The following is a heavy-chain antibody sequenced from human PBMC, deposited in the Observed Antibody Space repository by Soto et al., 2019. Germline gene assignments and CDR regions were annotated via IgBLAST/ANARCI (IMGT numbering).Heavy chain of an antibody. J-gene: IGHJ6*02. CDR3: VRQGIGNPHGLVDV. V-gene: IGHV4-59*08. CDR2: VYYDGGS. CDR1: GGSIDGRN. Sequence: QVQLQESGPGLVKPSETLSLTCTVSGGSIDGRNCAWIRQPPGKGLEWLGYVYYDGGSSYNPSVKXXLXXSMDTSKSQFSLQLRSVTAADTAVYYCVRQGIGNPHGLVDVWGRGTTVTVSS. D-gene: IGHD3-10*01.